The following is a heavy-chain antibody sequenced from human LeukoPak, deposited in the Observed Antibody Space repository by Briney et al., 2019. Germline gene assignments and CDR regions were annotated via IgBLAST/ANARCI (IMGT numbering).Heavy chain of an antibody. J-gene: IGHJ5*02. Sequence: SETLSLICTFSGRPLRRVYWNCIPHSAAKALEYIGRIYATDLTNYNPSLKSRVTLSVDMSKNELSLTLKSVTAADTAVYYCARGFGSGTSPIDLWGQGALVTVSS. CDR2: IYATDLT. D-gene: IGHD3-10*01. CDR1: GRPLRRVY. CDR3: ARGFGSGTSPIDL. V-gene: IGHV4-4*07.